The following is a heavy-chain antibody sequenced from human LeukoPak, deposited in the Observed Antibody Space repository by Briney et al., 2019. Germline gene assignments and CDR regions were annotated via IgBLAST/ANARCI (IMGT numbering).Heavy chain of an antibody. CDR2: IRYDGSDI. Sequence: GGSLRLSCAAFGFTFSTYDMHWVRQAPGKGLEWVAFIRYDGSDIYYADSVKGRFTISRDNSKNTLYLAMSSLRTEDTAVYYCVKQGIGARPFDSWGQGTLVTVSS. D-gene: IGHD6-6*01. J-gene: IGHJ4*02. CDR3: VKQGIGARPFDS. CDR1: GFTFSTYD. V-gene: IGHV3-30*02.